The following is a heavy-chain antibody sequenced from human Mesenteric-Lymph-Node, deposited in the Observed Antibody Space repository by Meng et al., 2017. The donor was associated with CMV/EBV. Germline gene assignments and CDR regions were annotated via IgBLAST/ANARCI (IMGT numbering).Heavy chain of an antibody. CDR3: ARDDCSSTSCPDY. Sequence: GGSLRLSCAASGFTFSSYEMNWVRQAPGKGLEWVSYISSSVSTIYYADSVKGRFTISRDNAKNSLYLQMNSLRAEDTAVYYCARDDCSSTSCPDYWGQGTLVTVSS. D-gene: IGHD2-2*01. CDR2: ISSSVSTI. V-gene: IGHV3-48*03. J-gene: IGHJ4*02. CDR1: GFTFSSYE.